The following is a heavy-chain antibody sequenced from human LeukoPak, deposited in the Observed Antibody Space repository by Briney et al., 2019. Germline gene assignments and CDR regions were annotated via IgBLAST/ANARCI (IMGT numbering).Heavy chain of an antibody. J-gene: IGHJ4*02. V-gene: IGHV1-46*03. Sequence: GASVKVSCNASRYTFTSYYMHWVRQAPGQGLEWMGIINPSGGSTSYAQKFQGRVTMTRDTSTSTVYMELSSLRSEDTAVYYCARWSPIVVVAATRGSGYVDWGQGTLVTVSS. D-gene: IGHD2-15*01. CDR2: INPSGGST. CDR3: ARWSPIVVVAATRGSGYVD. CDR1: RYTFTSYY.